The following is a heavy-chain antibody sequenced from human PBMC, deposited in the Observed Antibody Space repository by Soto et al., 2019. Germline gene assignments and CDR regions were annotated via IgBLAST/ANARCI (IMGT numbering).Heavy chain of an antibody. V-gene: IGHV6-1*01. D-gene: IGHD6-19*01. J-gene: IGHJ6*02. CDR2: TYYRSKWYN. CDR3: ARGFRQWLVRGNYYYGMDV. CDR1: GDSVSSNSAA. Sequence: SQTLSLTCAISGDSVSSNSAAWNWIRQPPSRGLEWLGRTYYRSKWYNDYAVSVKSRITINPDTSKNQFSLQLNSVTPEDTAVYYCARGFRQWLVRGNYYYGMDVWGQGTTVTVSS.